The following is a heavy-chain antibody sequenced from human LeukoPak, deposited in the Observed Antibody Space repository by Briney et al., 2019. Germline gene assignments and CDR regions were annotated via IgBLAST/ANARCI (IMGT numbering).Heavy chain of an antibody. CDR2: INHSGST. CDR1: GGSFSGYY. Sequence: PSETLSLTCAFYGGSFSGYYWSWIRQPPGKGLEWIGEINHSGSTNYNPSLKSRVTISVDASKNQFSLKLSSVTAADTAVYYCASRAVVAATAFDPWGQGTLVTVS. J-gene: IGHJ5*02. CDR3: ASRAVVAATAFDP. D-gene: IGHD2-15*01. V-gene: IGHV4-34*01.